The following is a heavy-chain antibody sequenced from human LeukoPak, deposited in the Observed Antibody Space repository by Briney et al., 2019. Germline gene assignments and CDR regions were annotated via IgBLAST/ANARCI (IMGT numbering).Heavy chain of an antibody. CDR3: AREPSGTYWLDY. CDR1: GFTVSSNY. D-gene: IGHD1-26*01. Sequence: PGGSLRLSCAASGFTVSSNYMSWVRQAPGRGLEWVSVIYSAGSTYYADSVKGRFTISRDNSKNTLYLQMNSQRAEDTAVYYCAREPSGTYWLDYWGQGTLVTVSS. J-gene: IGHJ4*02. V-gene: IGHV3-66*02. CDR2: IYSAGST.